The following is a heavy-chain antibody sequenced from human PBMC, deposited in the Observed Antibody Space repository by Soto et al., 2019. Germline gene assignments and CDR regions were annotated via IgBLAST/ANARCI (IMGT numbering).Heavy chain of an antibody. CDR3: ARDRNWNYQGWFDP. V-gene: IGHV3-30-3*01. D-gene: IGHD1-7*01. Sequence: QVQLVESGGGVVQPGRSLRLSCAASGFTFSSYAMHWVRQAPGKGLEWVAVISYDGSNKYYADSVKGRFTISRDNSKNTLYLQMNSLRAEDTAVYYCARDRNWNYQGWFDPWGQGTLFTVSS. CDR2: ISYDGSNK. J-gene: IGHJ5*02. CDR1: GFTFSSYA.